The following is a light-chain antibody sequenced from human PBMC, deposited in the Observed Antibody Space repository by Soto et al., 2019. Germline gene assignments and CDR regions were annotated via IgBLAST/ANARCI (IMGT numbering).Light chain of an antibody. CDR2: DAS. Sequence: EILMTQSPATLSVSPGEGASLSCRVGQSVTTKLAWYQQRPGQPPRLLIYDASTRATGVPATFSGSGSGTDFSLTISSLQSDDFAVYYCLQYHYWPWTFGQGTRVEVK. CDR1: QSVTTK. CDR3: LQYHYWPWT. J-gene: IGKJ1*01. V-gene: IGKV3-15*01.